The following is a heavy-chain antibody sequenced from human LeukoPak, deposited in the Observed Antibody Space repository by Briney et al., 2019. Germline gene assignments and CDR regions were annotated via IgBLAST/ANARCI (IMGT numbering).Heavy chain of an antibody. CDR3: ARDLGTAYYYYFDV. V-gene: IGHV4-31*03. J-gene: IGHJ6*03. D-gene: IGHD3-16*01. CDR2: IYRSGSA. Sequence: SETLSLTCTVSGDSISSGTYYWSWIRHFPGKGLEWIGYIYRSGSAYSNPSLKSRVAMSVDTSKNQLSLNLTSVTAADTAVYFCARDLGTAYYYYFDVWGKGTAVTV. CDR1: GDSISSGTYY.